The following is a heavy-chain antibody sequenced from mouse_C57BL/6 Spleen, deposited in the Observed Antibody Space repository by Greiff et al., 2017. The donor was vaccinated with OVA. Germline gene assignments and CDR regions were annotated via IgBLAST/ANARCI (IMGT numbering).Heavy chain of an antibody. CDR3: TGRLLPAMDY. CDR2: IRLKSDNYAT. J-gene: IGHJ4*01. D-gene: IGHD2-3*01. Sequence: EVKLMESGGGLVQPGGSMKLSCVASGFTFSNYWMNWVRQSPEKGLEWVAQIRLKSDNYATHYAESVKGRFTISRDDSKSSVYLQMNNLRAEDTGIYYCTGRLLPAMDYWGQGTSVTVSS. CDR1: GFTFSNYW. V-gene: IGHV6-3*01.